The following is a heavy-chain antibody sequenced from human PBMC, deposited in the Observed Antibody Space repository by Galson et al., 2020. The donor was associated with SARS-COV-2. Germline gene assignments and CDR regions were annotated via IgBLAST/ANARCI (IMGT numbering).Heavy chain of an antibody. J-gene: IGHJ5*02. Sequence: ASVKVSCKASGYTFTGYYMHWVRQAPGQGLEWMGWINPNSGGTNYAQKFQGWVTMTRDTSISTAYMELSRLRSDDTAVYYCARGGIVVVPAVHSEGWSWFDPWGQGTLVTVSS. V-gene: IGHV1-2*04. D-gene: IGHD2-2*01. CDR1: GYTFTGYY. CDR2: INPNSGGT. CDR3: ARGGIVVVPAVHSEGWSWFDP.